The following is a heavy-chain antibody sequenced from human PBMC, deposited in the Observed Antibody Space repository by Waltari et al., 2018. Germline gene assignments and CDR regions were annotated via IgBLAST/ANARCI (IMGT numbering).Heavy chain of an antibody. Sequence: QVQLVQSGAEVKKPGSSVKVSCKASGGTFSSYAISWVRQAPGQGLEWLGGIIPIFGTANDAQKFQGRVTSTADEATSTAYMELSRLRAEDTAVDYCARVKYWTLNDAFDIWGQGTMVTVSS. CDR2: IIPIFGTA. CDR1: GGTFSSYA. V-gene: IGHV1-69*12. J-gene: IGHJ3*02. CDR3: ARVKYWTLNDAFDI. D-gene: IGHD2-8*02.